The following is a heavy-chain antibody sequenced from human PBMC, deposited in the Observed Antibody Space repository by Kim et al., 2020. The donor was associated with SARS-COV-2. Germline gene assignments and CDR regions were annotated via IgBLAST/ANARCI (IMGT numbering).Heavy chain of an antibody. Sequence: GGSLRLSCAASGFPFTSYDMHWVRQATGKSPEWVSTIGTAGATYYPDSVKGRFTISREDAWNSLYLQMNNLRAGDTAIYYCATRRSGTSGPLLYWGQGVLVTVSS. CDR3: ATRRSGTSGPLLY. CDR1: GFPFTSYD. V-gene: IGHV3-13*01. CDR2: IGTAGAT. J-gene: IGHJ4*02. D-gene: IGHD3-10*01.